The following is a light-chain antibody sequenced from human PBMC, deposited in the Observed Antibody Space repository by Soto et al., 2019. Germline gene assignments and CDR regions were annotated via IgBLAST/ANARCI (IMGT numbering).Light chain of an antibody. CDR1: QSVSSSY. Sequence: IVLTQSPGTLSLSHGERATLSCRASQSVSSSYLAWYQQKPGQAPRLLIYGASSRATGIPDRFSGSGSGTDFTLTISRLEPEDFAVYYCQQYGSSQWTFGQGTKVDIK. V-gene: IGKV3-20*01. CDR3: QQYGSSQWT. J-gene: IGKJ1*01. CDR2: GAS.